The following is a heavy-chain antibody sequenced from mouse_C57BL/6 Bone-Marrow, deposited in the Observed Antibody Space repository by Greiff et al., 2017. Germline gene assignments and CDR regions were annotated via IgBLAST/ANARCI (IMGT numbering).Heavy chain of an antibody. Sequence: EVQLQQSGAELVRPGASVKLSCTASGFNIKDDYMHWVKQRPEQGLEWIGWIDPENGDTEYASKFQGKGTITADTSSNTAYLQLSRLTSEDTAVDYYTSLCDCGGGPWLAYWGQGTLVTVSA. CDR1: GFNIKDDY. CDR3: TSLCDCGGGPWLAY. V-gene: IGHV14-4*01. CDR2: IDPENGDT. J-gene: IGHJ3*01. D-gene: IGHD6-1*01.